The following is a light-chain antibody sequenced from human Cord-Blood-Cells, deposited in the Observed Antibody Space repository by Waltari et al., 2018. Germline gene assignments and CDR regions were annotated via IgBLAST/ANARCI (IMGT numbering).Light chain of an antibody. CDR3: QSADSSGTIGV. V-gene: IGLV3-25*03. J-gene: IGLJ3*02. Sequence: SYELTQPPSVSVSPGQTARITCSGDALPKQYAYWYQQKPGQAPLLVIYKDSERPSGIPERFSGSSSGTTVTLTISGVQAEDEADYYCQSADSSGTIGVFGGGTKLTVL. CDR2: KDS. CDR1: ALPKQY.